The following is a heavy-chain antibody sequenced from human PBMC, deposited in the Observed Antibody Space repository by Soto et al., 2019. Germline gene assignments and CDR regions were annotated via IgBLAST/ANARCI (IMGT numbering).Heavy chain of an antibody. CDR1: GGPFSGFF. Sequence: PSETLSLTCAVSGGPFSGFFWGWIRQPPGEGLEWSGEVNHCGSTNYNPSLKSRVTISSDASKNHFSLTLRSVTAADTAVYYCARAAVAAGGPFDKWGQGALVTVSS. CDR2: VNHCGST. V-gene: IGHV4-34*01. D-gene: IGHD2-15*01. CDR3: ARAAVAAGGPFDK. J-gene: IGHJ4*02.